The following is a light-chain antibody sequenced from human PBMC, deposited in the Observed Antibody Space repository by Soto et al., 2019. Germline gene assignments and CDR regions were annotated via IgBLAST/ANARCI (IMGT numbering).Light chain of an antibody. CDR2: DAS. CDR1: QSVSNN. V-gene: IGKV3-15*01. Sequence: EIAMTQSPATLSVSPGVRATLSCRASQSVSNNLAWYQQKPGQAPRLLIYDASTRATGIPARFSGSGSGMEFTLTISSLQSEDFAVYYCQQYNNWPLYSFGQGTRLEIK. J-gene: IGKJ2*03. CDR3: QQYNNWPLYS.